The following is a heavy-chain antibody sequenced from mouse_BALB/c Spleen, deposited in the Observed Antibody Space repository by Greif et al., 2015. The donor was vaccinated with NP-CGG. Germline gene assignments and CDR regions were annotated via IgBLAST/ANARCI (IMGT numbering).Heavy chain of an antibody. CDR3: ARDDGYWYFDV. D-gene: IGHD1-1*02. J-gene: IGHJ1*01. CDR2: SRNKANDYTT. Sequence: EVKVVESGGGLVQPGGSLRLSCATSGFTFSDFYMEWVRQPPGKRLEWIAASRNKANDYTTEYSASVKGRVIVSRDTSQSILYLQMNALRAEDTAIYYCARDDGYWYFDVWGAGTTFTVSS. CDR1: GFTFSDFY. V-gene: IGHV7-1*02.